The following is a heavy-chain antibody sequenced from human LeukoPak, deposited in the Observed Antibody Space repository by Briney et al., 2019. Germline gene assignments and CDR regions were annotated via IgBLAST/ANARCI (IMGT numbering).Heavy chain of an antibody. CDR1: GFTFSSYA. CDR2: ISSNGGST. V-gene: IGHV3-64*01. CDR3: ARFGRGAFDI. D-gene: IGHD3-16*01. Sequence: GGSLRLSCAASGFTFSSYAMHWVRQAPGKGLEYVSAISSNGGSTYYANSVKGRFTISRDNSKNTLYLQMGSLRAEDMAVYYCARFGRGAFDIWGQGTMVTVSS. J-gene: IGHJ3*02.